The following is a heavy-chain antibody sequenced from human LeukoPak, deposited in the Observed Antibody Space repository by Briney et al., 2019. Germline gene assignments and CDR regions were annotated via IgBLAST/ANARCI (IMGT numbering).Heavy chain of an antibody. Sequence: PSETLSLTCTVPGGSISSSSYYWGWIRQPPGKGLEWIGSIYYSGSTYYNPSPKSRLTISVDTSKNQFSLKLSSVTAADTAVYYCARNSSGHWFDPWGQGTLVTVSS. CDR1: GGSISSSSYY. CDR3: ARNSSGHWFDP. D-gene: IGHD1-26*01. CDR2: IYYSGST. J-gene: IGHJ5*02. V-gene: IGHV4-39*01.